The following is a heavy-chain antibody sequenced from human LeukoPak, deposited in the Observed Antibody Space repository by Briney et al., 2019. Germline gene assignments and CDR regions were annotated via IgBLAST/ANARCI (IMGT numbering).Heavy chain of an antibody. J-gene: IGHJ6*02. CDR3: ARGWDTGYGYYGMDV. Sequence: SETLSLTCTVSGGSISGYYLSWIRQSPEKGLEGIGYIYDSGTTNYNPSLKSRVLMSVDTSKTQVSLKVKSVTAADTAVYYCARGWDTGYGYYGMDVWGQGTTVTVSS. CDR2: IYDSGTT. V-gene: IGHV4-59*01. D-gene: IGHD5-18*01. CDR1: GGSISGYY.